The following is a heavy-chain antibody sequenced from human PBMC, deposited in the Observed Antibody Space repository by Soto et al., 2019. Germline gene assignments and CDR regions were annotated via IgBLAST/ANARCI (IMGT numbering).Heavy chain of an antibody. CDR3: VRDLGSRTKWHPGIFDY. CDR1: GFTFSTYE. J-gene: IGHJ4*02. D-gene: IGHD1-1*01. Sequence: PGGSLRLSCAASGFTFSTYEMNWVRQAPGKGLEWISYITGSGRNISQADSVKGRFTISRDNAKNSLYLQMNSLRAEDTAVYYCVRDLGSRTKWHPGIFDYWGQGTLVTVSS. CDR2: ITGSGRNI. V-gene: IGHV3-48*03.